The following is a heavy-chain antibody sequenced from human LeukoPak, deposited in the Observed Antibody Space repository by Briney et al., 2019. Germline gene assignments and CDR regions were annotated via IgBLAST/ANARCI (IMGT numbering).Heavy chain of an antibody. CDR1: GFTFSDYY. CDR3: ARDRRSGSLDAFDI. V-gene: IGHV3-11*01. Sequence: GGSLRLSCAASGFTFSDYYMSWIRQAPVKGLEWVSYISSSGSTIYYADSVKGRFTISRDNAKNSLYLQMNSLRAEDTALYYCARDRRSGSLDAFDIWGQGTMVTVSS. CDR2: ISSSGSTI. D-gene: IGHD1-26*01. J-gene: IGHJ3*02.